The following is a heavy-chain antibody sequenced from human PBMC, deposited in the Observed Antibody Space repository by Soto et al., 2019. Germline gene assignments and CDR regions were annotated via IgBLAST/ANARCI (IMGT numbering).Heavy chain of an antibody. CDR1: GYTFTSYG. J-gene: IGHJ4*02. CDR2: ISANNGNT. CDR3: ARDRGSYALDY. V-gene: IGHV1-18*01. D-gene: IGHD1-26*01. Sequence: QVQLVQSGAEVKKPGASVKVSCKASGYTFTSYGISWVRQAPGQGLEWMGWISANNGNTNYAQNLQGRVTMTTDTPTSTAYIELRSLRSDDTAVYYCARDRGSYALDYWGQRNLVTVSS.